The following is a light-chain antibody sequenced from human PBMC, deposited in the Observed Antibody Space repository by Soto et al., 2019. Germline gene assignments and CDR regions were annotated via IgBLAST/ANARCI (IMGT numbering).Light chain of an antibody. CDR2: KAS. CDR3: QQYHRSSRT. V-gene: IGKV1-5*03. CDR1: ESVNIW. J-gene: IGKJ1*01. Sequence: DIQMTQSPSILSASVGERVTITCRANESVNIWLAWYQQKPGQAPKLLIQKASTLQSGVPSRFGGGGSGTEFTLTISNLQPGDFATYYCQQYHRSSRTFGQGTKVDIK.